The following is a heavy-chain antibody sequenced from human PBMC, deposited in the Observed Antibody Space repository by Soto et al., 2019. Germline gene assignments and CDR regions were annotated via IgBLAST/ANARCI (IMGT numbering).Heavy chain of an antibody. V-gene: IGHV1-69*13. J-gene: IGHJ5*02. CDR3: ARDAGVYSGWPFDP. D-gene: IGHD6-19*01. CDR2: IIPIFGTA. CDR1: GGTFSSYA. Sequence: GASVKVSCKASGGTFSSYAISWVRQAPGQGLEWMGGIIPIFGTANYAQKFQGRVTITADESTSTAYMELSSLRSEDTAVYYCARDAGVYSGWPFDPWGQGTLVTVSS.